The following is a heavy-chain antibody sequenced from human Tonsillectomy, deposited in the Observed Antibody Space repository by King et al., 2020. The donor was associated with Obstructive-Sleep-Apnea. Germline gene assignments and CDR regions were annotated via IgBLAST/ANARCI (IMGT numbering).Heavy chain of an antibody. CDR1: GYSFTTYW. V-gene: IGHV5-51*01. Sequence: VQLVQSGAEVKKPGESLKISCKGSGYSFTTYWIGWVRQMPGKGLEWMGIIYPGDSDTRYSPSFQGQVTISADKSISTAYLQWSSLKASDTAMYYCARATMFRGVIDWFDLWGQGTLVTVSS. CDR3: ARATMFRGVIDWFDL. CDR2: IYPGDSDT. D-gene: IGHD3-10*01. J-gene: IGHJ5*02.